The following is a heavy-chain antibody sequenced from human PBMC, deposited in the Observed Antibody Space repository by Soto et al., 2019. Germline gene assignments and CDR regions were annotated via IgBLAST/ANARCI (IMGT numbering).Heavy chain of an antibody. V-gene: IGHV3-33*01. D-gene: IGHD3-22*01. CDR1: GFTCSSYG. J-gene: IGHJ3*02. CDR3: ARDDYYDSSGYSESAAFDI. Sequence: PWGSLRLSCAASGFTCSSYGMHWVRQAPGKGLEWVAVIWYDGSNKYYADSVKGRFTISRDNSKNTLYLQMNSLRAEDTAVYYCARDDYYDSSGYSESAAFDIWGQGTMVTVSS. CDR2: IWYDGSNK.